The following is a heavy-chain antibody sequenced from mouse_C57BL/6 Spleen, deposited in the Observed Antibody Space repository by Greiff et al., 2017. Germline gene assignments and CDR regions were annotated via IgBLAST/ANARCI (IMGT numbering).Heavy chain of an antibody. D-gene: IGHD1-1*01. V-gene: IGHV6-3*01. CDR2: IRLKSDNYAT. Sequence: EVQVVESGGGLVQPGGSMKLSCVASGFTFSNYWMNWVRQSPEKGLEWVAQIRLKSDNYATHYAESVKGRFTISRDESKSSVYLQMNNLRAEDTGIYYCKGEKVVATGYWYFGVWGTGITVTV. CDR3: KGEKVVATGYWYFGV. CDR1: GFTFSNYW. J-gene: IGHJ1*03.